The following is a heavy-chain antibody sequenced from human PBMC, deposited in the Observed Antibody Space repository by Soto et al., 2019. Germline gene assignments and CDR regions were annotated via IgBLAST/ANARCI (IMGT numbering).Heavy chain of an antibody. D-gene: IGHD4-17*01. CDR1: GFTFSSYG. J-gene: IGHJ4*02. Sequence: GGSLRLSCAASGFTFSSYGMHWVRQAPGKGLEWVAVISYDGSNKYYADSVKGRFTISRDNSKNTLYLQMNSLRAEDTAVYYCAKEGFYGPNLFDYWGQGTLVTVSS. CDR3: AKEGFYGPNLFDY. V-gene: IGHV3-30*18. CDR2: ISYDGSNK.